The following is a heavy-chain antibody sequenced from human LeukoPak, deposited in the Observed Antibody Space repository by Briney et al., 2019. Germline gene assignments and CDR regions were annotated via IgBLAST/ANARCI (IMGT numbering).Heavy chain of an antibody. Sequence: ASVKVSCKASGYTFTGYYMHWVRQAPGQGLEWMGWINPNSGGTNYAQKFQGLVTMTRDTSISTAYMELSRLRSDDTAVYYCARDLEAGTGYYYYGMDVWGQGTTVTVSS. CDR1: GYTFTGYY. V-gene: IGHV1-2*04. CDR3: ARDLEAGTGYYYYGMDV. D-gene: IGHD6-19*01. CDR2: INPNSGGT. J-gene: IGHJ6*02.